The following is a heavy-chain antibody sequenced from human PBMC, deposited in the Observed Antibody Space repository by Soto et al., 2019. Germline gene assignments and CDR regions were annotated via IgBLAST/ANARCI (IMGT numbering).Heavy chain of an antibody. CDR1: GFTFSSYA. CDR2: ISASGENT. V-gene: IGHV3-23*01. CDR3: EWDS. Sequence: PGGSLRLSCAASGFTFSSYAMCWVRQAPGKGLEWVSAISASGENTYYADSVKGRFTISRDNSKNVLYLQMNSLRVEDTAVYYCEWDSWGQGTLVTVSS. J-gene: IGHJ4*02. D-gene: IGHD2-8*01.